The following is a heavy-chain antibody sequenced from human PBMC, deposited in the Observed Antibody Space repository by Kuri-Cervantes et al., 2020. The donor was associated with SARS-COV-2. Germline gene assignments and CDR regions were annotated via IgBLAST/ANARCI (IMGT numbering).Heavy chain of an antibody. J-gene: IGHJ5*02. CDR3: ARDPGGVFLRGIMILSAHWFDT. CDR2: IKQDGSEK. CDR1: GFTFSSYW. Sequence: GGSLRLSCAASGFTFSSYWMSWVRQAPGKGLEWVANIKQDGSEKYYVDSVKGRFTISRDDAKNSLHLQMNSLRAEDTAVYYCARDPGGVFLRGIMILSAHWFDTWGQGTLVTVSS. V-gene: IGHV3-7*01. D-gene: IGHD3-9*01.